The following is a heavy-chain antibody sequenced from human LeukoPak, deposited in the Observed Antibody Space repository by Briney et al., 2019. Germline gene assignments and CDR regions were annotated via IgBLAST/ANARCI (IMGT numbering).Heavy chain of an antibody. V-gene: IGHV4-39*01. D-gene: IGHD3-9*01. CDR3: ARRLGFPFDRMDV. J-gene: IGHJ6*02. CDR1: GGSISSSSYY. Sequence: SETLSLTCTVSGGSISSSSYYWGWIRQPPGKGPEWIGSIYYSGSTYYNPSLKSRVTISVDTSKNQFSLKLSSVTAADTAVYYCARRLGFPFDRMDVWGQGTTVTVSS. CDR2: IYYSGST.